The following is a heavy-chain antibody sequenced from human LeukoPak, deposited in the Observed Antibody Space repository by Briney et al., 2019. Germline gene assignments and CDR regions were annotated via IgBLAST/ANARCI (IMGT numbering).Heavy chain of an antibody. V-gene: IGHV4-4*07. CDR2: IYTSGST. CDR1: GGSISSYY. D-gene: IGHD4-11*01. Sequence: SETLSLTCTVSGGSISSYYWSWIRQPAGKGLEWIGRIYTSGSTNYNPSLKSRVTISVDTSKNQFSLKLSSVTAADTAVYYCARVAYDYSNIKWFDPWGQGTLVTVSS. CDR3: ARVAYDYSNIKWFDP. J-gene: IGHJ5*02.